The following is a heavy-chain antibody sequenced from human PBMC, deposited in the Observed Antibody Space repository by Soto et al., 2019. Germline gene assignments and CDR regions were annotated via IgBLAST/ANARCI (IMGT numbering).Heavy chain of an antibody. CDR3: ARMDIVATIDAFDI. J-gene: IGHJ3*02. CDR2: INHSGST. D-gene: IGHD5-12*01. V-gene: IGHV4-34*01. Sequence: SETLSLTCAVYGGSFSGYYWXXIRQXPGKGLEWIGEINHSGSTNYNPSLKSRVTISVDTSKNQFSLKLSSVAAADTAVYYCARMDIVATIDAFDIWGQGTMVTVSS. CDR1: GGSFSGYY.